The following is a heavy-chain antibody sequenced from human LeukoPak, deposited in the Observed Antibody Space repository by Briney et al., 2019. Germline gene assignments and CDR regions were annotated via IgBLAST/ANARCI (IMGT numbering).Heavy chain of an antibody. CDR2: INHSGST. J-gene: IGHJ4*02. CDR1: GGSFSGYY. CDR3: ARDHGSGSYYYYFDY. Sequence: SETLSLTCAVYGGSFSGYYWSWIRQPPGKGREWIGEINHSGSTNYNPSLKSRVTISVDTSKNQFSLKLSSVTAADTAVYYCARDHGSGSYYYYFDYWGQGTLVTVSS. V-gene: IGHV4-34*01. D-gene: IGHD3-10*01.